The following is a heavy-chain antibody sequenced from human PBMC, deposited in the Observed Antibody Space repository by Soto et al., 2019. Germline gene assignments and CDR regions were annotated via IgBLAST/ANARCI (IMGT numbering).Heavy chain of an antibody. CDR1: GGSFSGHY. Sequence: PSETLSLTCAVYGGSFSGHYWSWIRQPPGKGLEWIGEINHSGSTNYNPSLKSRVTISVDTSKNQFSLKLSSVTAADTAVYYCARNFNIAATGTAFDSWGRGVLVTVSS. CDR2: INHSGST. V-gene: IGHV4-34*01. J-gene: IGHJ4*02. D-gene: IGHD6-13*01. CDR3: ARNFNIAATGTAFDS.